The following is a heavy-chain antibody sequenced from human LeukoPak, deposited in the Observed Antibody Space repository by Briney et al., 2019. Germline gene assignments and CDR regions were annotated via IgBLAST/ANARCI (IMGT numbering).Heavy chain of an antibody. Sequence: ASVKVSCKASGYTFTSYDINWVRQATGQGLEWMGWMNPNSGNTGYAQKFQGRVTMTRNTSISTAYMELSSLRSEDTAVYYCARAPKTTGNYGMDVWGQGTTVTVSS. CDR1: GYTFTSYD. D-gene: IGHD4-11*01. J-gene: IGHJ6*02. CDR2: MNPNSGNT. CDR3: ARAPKTTGNYGMDV. V-gene: IGHV1-8*01.